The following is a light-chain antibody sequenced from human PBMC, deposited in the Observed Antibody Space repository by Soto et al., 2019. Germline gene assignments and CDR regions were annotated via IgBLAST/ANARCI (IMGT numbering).Light chain of an antibody. CDR2: LNSDGSH. CDR3: QTWSTDIRV. J-gene: IGLJ3*02. Sequence: QLVLTQPPSASASLGASVKLTCTLSSGHNSYAIAWHQQQPEKGPRYLMKLNSDGSHSKGDGIPDRFSGSSSGAGRYLTIPSLQSEDEADYYCQTWSTDIRVFGGGTKLTVL. V-gene: IGLV4-69*01. CDR1: SGHNSYA.